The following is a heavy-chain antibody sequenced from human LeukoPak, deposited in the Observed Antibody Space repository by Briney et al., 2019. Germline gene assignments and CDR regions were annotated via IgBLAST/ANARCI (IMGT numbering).Heavy chain of an antibody. D-gene: IGHD4-17*01. J-gene: IGHJ4*02. V-gene: IGHV4-39*07. CDR2: IYHSGST. Sequence: SETLSLTCTVSGGSISSSSYYWGWIRQPPGKGLEWIGSIYHSGSTYYNPSLKSRVTISVDTSKNQFSLKLSSVTAADTAVYYCARRGHYGDSRFDYWGQGTLVTVSS. CDR3: ARRGHYGDSRFDY. CDR1: GGSISSSSYY.